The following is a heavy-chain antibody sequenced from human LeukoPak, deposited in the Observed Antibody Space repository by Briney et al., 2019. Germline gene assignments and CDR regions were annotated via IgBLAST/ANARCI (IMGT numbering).Heavy chain of an antibody. D-gene: IGHD6-13*01. V-gene: IGHV3-48*03. CDR3: ARAAGVAAAGLY. Sequence: GGSLRLSCAASGFTFSSYEMNWVRQAPGKGLEWVSYISSSGSTIYYADSVKGRFTISGDNAKNSLYLQMNSLRAEDTAVYYCARAAGVAAAGLYWGQGTLVTVSS. J-gene: IGHJ4*02. CDR1: GFTFSSYE. CDR2: ISSSGSTI.